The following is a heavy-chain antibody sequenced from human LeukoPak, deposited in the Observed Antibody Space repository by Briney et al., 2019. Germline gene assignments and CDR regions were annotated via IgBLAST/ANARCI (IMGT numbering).Heavy chain of an antibody. CDR2: IYYSGST. CDR3: ARVLPHDSSGYYPDAFDI. D-gene: IGHD3-22*01. CDR1: GGSISSSSYY. Sequence: PSETLSLTCTVSGGSISSSSYYWGWIRQPPGKGLEWIGSIYYSGSTYYNPSLKSRVTISVDTSKNQFSLKLSSVTAADTAVYYCARVLPHDSSGYYPDAFDIWGQGTMVTVSS. V-gene: IGHV4-39*01. J-gene: IGHJ3*02.